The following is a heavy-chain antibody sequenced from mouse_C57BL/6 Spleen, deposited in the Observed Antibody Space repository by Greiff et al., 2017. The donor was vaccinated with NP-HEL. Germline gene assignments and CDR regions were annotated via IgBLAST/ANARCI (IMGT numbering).Heavy chain of an antibody. D-gene: IGHD2-3*01. CDR1: GYTFTSYG. Sequence: QVQLQQSGAELARPGASVKLSCKASGYTFTSYGISWVKQRTGQGLEWIGAIYPRSGNTYYNEKFKGKATLTADKSSSTAYMELRGLTSEDSAVYFCAGPLYDSSWFAYWGQGTLVTVSA. J-gene: IGHJ3*01. V-gene: IGHV1-81*01. CDR3: AGPLYDSSWFAY. CDR2: IYPRSGNT.